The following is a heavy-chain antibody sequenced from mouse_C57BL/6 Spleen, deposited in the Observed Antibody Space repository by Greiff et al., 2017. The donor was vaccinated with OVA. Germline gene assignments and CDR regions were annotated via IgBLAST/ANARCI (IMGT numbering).Heavy chain of an antibody. V-gene: IGHV14-3*01. CDR2: IDPANGNT. Sequence: VQLQQSVAELVRPGASVKLSCTASGFNIKNTYMPWVKQRPEQGLEWIGRIDPANGNTKYAPKFQGKATITSDTSSNTAYLQLSSLTSEDTAIYYCAREDYDYAMDYWGQGTSVTVSS. D-gene: IGHD2-4*01. CDR3: AREDYDYAMDY. J-gene: IGHJ4*01. CDR1: GFNIKNTY.